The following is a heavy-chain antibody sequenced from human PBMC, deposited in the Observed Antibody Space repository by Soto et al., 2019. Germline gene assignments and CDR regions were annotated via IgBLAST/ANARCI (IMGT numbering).Heavy chain of an antibody. CDR1: GGSISSGGYY. CDR3: AREGGSYYSFGMGV. J-gene: IGHJ6*02. D-gene: IGHD1-26*01. CDR2: IYYSGST. Sequence: QVQLQESGPGLVKPSQTLSLTCTVSGGSISSGGYYWSWIRQHPGKGLEWIGYIYYSGSTYYNPSLTSGVTISVDTSKNQFSLKLSSVTAADTAVYYCAREGGSYYSFGMGVWGQGTTVTVSS. V-gene: IGHV4-31*03.